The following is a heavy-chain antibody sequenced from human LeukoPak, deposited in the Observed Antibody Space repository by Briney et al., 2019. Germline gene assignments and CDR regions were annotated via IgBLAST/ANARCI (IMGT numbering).Heavy chain of an antibody. D-gene: IGHD3-10*01. J-gene: IGHJ4*02. CDR1: GYRFTSYW. V-gene: IGHV5-10-1*01. Sequence: GESLKISCKGSGYRFTSYWIGWVRQRPGKGLEWMGRFGPSDSYTIYSPSLQGNVTITADKSISTPYLKWSSVKASENARYYCARGYGSGSYDFDDWGQGTMVTVSS. CDR2: FGPSDSYT. CDR3: ARGYGSGSYDFDD.